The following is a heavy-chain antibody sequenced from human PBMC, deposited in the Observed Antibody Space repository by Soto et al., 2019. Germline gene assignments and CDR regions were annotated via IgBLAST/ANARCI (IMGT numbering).Heavy chain of an antibody. CDR1: GDSISNFY. V-gene: IGHV4-4*07. J-gene: IGHJ2*01. CDR2: VSASART. Sequence: QVQLQESGPGLVKPSETLSLTCTVSGDSISNFYWSWIRQPAGQGLESIGRVSASARTNYNPSLQSRVTMSLDTSQNQCPLRLTSVSAADTAVYFCARGMGRYLDLWARGTLVIVSS. CDR3: ARGMGRYLDL. D-gene: IGHD2-8*01.